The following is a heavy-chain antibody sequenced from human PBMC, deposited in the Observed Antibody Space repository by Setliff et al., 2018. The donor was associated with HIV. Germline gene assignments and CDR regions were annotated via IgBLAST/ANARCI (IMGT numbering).Heavy chain of an antibody. D-gene: IGHD7-27*01. Sequence: TLSLTCAVYGGSFSGFYWSWIRQRPGRGLEWIGYVFYSGTTYYNPSLKSRLVISVDSSKNLFSLNLKSVTAADTAVYYCARSRVWADAGRYFDSWGQGTLVTVSS. CDR1: GGSFSGFY. V-gene: IGHV4-31*11. CDR2: VFYSGTT. CDR3: ARSRVWADAGRYFDS. J-gene: IGHJ4*02.